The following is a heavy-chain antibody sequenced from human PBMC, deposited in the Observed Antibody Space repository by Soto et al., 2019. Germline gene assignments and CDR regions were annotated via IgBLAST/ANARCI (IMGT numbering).Heavy chain of an antibody. CDR1: GDSITSYH. D-gene: IGHD1-26*01. Sequence: QVQLQESGPGLVKPSETLSLTCTVSGDSITSYHWSWIRQSPEKGLEWIGYIFNSGSTAYNTYLKSRVTLSADRSTNQFSLKLSPVTAADTAVYYCAGDIRSGSYRFASWGQGTLVTVSS. CDR3: AGDIRSGSYRFAS. V-gene: IGHV4-59*08. J-gene: IGHJ4*02. CDR2: IFNSGST.